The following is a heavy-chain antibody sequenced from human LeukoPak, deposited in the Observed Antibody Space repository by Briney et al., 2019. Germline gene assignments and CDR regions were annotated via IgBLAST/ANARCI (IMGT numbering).Heavy chain of an antibody. V-gene: IGHV4-34*01. D-gene: IGHD1-26*01. CDR1: GGSFSGYY. CDR3: ASLGADDAFDT. J-gene: IGHJ3*02. Sequence: PSETLSLTCAVYGGSFSGYYWSWIRQPPGKGLEWIGEINHSGSTNYNPSLKSRVTISVDTSKNQFSLKLSSVTAADTAVYYCASLGADDAFDTWGQGTMVTVSS. CDR2: INHSGST.